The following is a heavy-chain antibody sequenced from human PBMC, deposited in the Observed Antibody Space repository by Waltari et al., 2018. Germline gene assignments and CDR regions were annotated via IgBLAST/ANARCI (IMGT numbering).Heavy chain of an antibody. CDR1: GFTFSSYA. CDR3: AKDLGGTDWSHYFDS. Sequence: EVQLLESGGGLVQPGGSLRLSCAASGFTFSSYAMSWVRQAPGKGLEWVSAISGSGGSTYYADSVKGRFTISRDNSKNTLYLQMNSLRAEDTAIYYCAKDLGGTDWSHYFDSWGQGTLIAVSS. CDR2: ISGSGGST. J-gene: IGHJ4*02. V-gene: IGHV3-23*01. D-gene: IGHD2-21*01.